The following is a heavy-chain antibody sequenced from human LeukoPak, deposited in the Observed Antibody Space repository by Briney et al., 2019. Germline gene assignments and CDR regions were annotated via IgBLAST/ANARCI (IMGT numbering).Heavy chain of an antibody. CDR3: ARGQIPTRWLQDAFDI. D-gene: IGHD5-24*01. Sequence: SETLSLTCTVSGGSISSYYWSWIRQPPGKGLEWIGYIYYSGSTNYNPSLKSRVTISVDTSKNQFSLKLSSVTAADTAVYYCARGQIPTRWLQDAFDIWGQGTMVTVSS. J-gene: IGHJ3*02. CDR2: IYYSGST. V-gene: IGHV4-59*01. CDR1: GGSISSYY.